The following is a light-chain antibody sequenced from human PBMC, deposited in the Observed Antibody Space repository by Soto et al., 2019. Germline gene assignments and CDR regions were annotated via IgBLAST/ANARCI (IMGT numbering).Light chain of an antibody. J-gene: IGLJ3*02. CDR3: QTWGTGFRV. CDR1: SGHSTYA. V-gene: IGLV4-69*01. CDR2: LDSAGRH. Sequence: QLVLTQSTSASASLGASVKLTCTLSSGHSTYAIAWHQQQPEKGPRFLMNLDSAGRHSKGDEIPDRFSGSSSGAERYLTISSLQSEDEADYYCQTWGTGFRVFGGGTKLTVL.